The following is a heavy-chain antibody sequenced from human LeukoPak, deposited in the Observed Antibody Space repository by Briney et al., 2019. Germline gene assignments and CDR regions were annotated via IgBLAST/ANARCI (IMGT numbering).Heavy chain of an antibody. J-gene: IGHJ4*02. CDR1: GFTFSSYW. Sequence: GGSLRLSCAASGFTFSSYWMSWVRQAPGKGLEWVSAISGSGGSTYYADSVKGRFTISRDNSKNTLYLQMNSLRAEDTAVYYCAKLIGYYDSSGYYWGQGTLVTVSS. CDR2: ISGSGGST. V-gene: IGHV3-23*01. CDR3: AKLIGYYDSSGYY. D-gene: IGHD3-22*01.